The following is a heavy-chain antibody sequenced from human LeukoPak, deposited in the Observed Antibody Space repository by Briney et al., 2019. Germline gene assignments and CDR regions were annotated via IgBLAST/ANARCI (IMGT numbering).Heavy chain of an antibody. CDR2: IIPIFGTA. Sequence: ASVKVSCKASGGTFSSYAISWVRQAPGQGLEWMGGIIPIFGTANYAQKFQGRVTITTDESTSTAYMELSSLRSEDTAVYYCARMIVVVPAAMSGWFDPWGQGTLVTVSS. CDR1: GGTFSSYA. D-gene: IGHD2-2*01. CDR3: ARMIVVVPAAMSGWFDP. V-gene: IGHV1-69*05. J-gene: IGHJ5*02.